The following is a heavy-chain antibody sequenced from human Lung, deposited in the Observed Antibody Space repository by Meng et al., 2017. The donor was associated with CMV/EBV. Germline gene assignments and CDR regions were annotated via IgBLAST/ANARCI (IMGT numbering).Heavy chain of an antibody. Sequence: GESXKIXXAASGFTFDDYGMNWVRQAPGKGLEWVSGIRWNGETTAYTDSVRGRFTISRDNAKKSLHLQMNSLRAEDTALYYCARAVGPTIVDALDIWGQGTXVTVSS. CDR1: GFTFDDYG. CDR3: ARAVGPTIVDALDI. J-gene: IGHJ3*02. CDR2: IRWNGETT. V-gene: IGHV3-20*03. D-gene: IGHD1-26*01.